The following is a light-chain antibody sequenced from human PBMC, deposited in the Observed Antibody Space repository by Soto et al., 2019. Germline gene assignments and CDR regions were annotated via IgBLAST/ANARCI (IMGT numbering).Light chain of an antibody. Sequence: EIVLTQSPGTLSLSPGERATLSCRASQSVSSTYLGWYQQKPGQAPRLLTYGASSRATSIPDRFSGSGSGTDFTLTISILEPEDSAVYYYQQYGSSPPWTFGQGTMVEIK. CDR3: QQYGSSPPWT. V-gene: IGKV3-20*01. J-gene: IGKJ1*01. CDR1: QSVSSTY. CDR2: GAS.